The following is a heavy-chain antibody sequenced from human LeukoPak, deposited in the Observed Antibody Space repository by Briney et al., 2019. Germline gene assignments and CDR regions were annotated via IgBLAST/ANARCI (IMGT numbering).Heavy chain of an antibody. CDR3: AKGGSTSSPDSYWYFDL. CDR2: ISYDGSNK. J-gene: IGHJ2*01. V-gene: IGHV3-30*18. Sequence: PGGSLRLSCAASGFTFSSYGMHWVRQAPGKGREWVAVISYDGSNKYYADSVKGRFTISRDNSKNTLYLQMNSLRAEDTAVYYCAKGGSTSSPDSYWYFDLWGRGTLVTVSS. D-gene: IGHD2-2*01. CDR1: GFTFSSYG.